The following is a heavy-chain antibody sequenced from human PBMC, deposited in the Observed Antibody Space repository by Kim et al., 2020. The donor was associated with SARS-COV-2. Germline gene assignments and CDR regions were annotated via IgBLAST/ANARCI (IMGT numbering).Heavy chain of an antibody. V-gene: IGHV4-39*07. D-gene: IGHD6-13*01. J-gene: IGHJ5*02. CDR3: ARDPNVAAAGNDWFDP. Sequence: SLKSRVTISAATSKNQFSLKLSSVTAADTAVYYCARDPNVAAAGNDWFDPWGQGTLVTVSS.